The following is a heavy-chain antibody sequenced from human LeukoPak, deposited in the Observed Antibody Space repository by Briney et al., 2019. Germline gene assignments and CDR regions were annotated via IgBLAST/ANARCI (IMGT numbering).Heavy chain of an antibody. CDR2: LSNSGNT. Sequence: ASETLSLTCTVSGGSLSSRSYYWGWIRQPPGQGLEWIGSLSNSGNTYYNPSLKSRVTISVDTSKNEFSLKLGSVTAADTAVYYCVRWTAGTTEDSWGQGTLVTVSS. CDR3: VRWTAGTTEDS. V-gene: IGHV4-39*01. CDR1: GGSLSSRSYY. J-gene: IGHJ4*02. D-gene: IGHD1-1*01.